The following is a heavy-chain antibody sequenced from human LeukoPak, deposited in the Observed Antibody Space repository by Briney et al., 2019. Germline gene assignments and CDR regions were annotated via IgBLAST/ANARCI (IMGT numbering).Heavy chain of an antibody. J-gene: IGHJ4*02. Sequence: GGSLRLSCAASGFTFSDYYMSWIRQAPGKGLECVSYISSSGDTKYCADSVKGRFTISRDNVKNSLYLQMNSLRAEDTAVYYCARDRHYDVLIAYHYWGQGTLVTVSS. V-gene: IGHV3-11*04. CDR2: ISSSGDTK. D-gene: IGHD3-9*01. CDR3: ARDRHYDVLIAYHY. CDR1: GFTFSDYY.